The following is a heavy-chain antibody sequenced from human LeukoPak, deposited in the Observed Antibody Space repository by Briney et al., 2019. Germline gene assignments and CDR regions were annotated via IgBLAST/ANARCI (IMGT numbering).Heavy chain of an antibody. CDR2: SSSSGSTI. D-gene: IGHD5-18*01. V-gene: IGHV3-11*01. J-gene: IGHJ4*02. CDR1: GFTFRYYY. CDR3: ARVLVTDDY. Sequence: GGSLRLSCAASGFTFRYYYRGWSRQARGRGLEWFSYSSSSGSTIYYADSVKRRFTITRDNAKNSLYLQMRSLRAEDTAVYYCARVLVTDDYWGQGTLVTVSS.